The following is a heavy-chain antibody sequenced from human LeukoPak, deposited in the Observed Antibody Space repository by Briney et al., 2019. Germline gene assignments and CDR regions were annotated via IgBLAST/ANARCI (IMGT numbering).Heavy chain of an antibody. CDR2: IEGDGSTT. J-gene: IGHJ5*02. Sequence: NPGGSLRLSCAASGFTFSGYWMHWVRQAPGKGLVRVSCIEGDGSTTRYADSVKGRFTISRDNAKNTLFLEMNSLRAEDTAVYYCARDPRNKGFDPWGQGTLVTVSS. D-gene: IGHD1/OR15-1a*01. CDR1: GFTFSGYW. CDR3: ARDPRNKGFDP. V-gene: IGHV3-74*01.